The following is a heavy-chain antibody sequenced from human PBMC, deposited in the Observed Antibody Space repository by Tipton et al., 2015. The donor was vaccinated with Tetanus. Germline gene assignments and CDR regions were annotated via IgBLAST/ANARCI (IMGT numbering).Heavy chain of an antibody. Sequence: TLSLTCTVSGGSLSRGSYYWTWIRQHPGKGLEWIGGIYFSGSTYYNPSLKSRVTISVDTSKNQFSLRLNSVTAADTAVYYCARGQGRGGRGWTYFHSWGQGTLVTVSS. CDR2: IYFSGST. D-gene: IGHD3-10*01. J-gene: IGHJ4*02. V-gene: IGHV4-31*03. CDR1: GGSLSRGSYY. CDR3: ARGQGRGGRGWTYFHS.